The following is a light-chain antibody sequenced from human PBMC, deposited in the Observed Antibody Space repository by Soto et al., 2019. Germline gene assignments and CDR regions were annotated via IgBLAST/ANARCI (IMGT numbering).Light chain of an antibody. CDR1: SSDIGLYNY. J-gene: IGLJ2*01. CDR2: DVT. CDR3: TSYTNRNTLI. V-gene: IGLV2-14*01. Sequence: QSALTQPASVSGSPGQSVTISCTGTSSDIGLYNYVSWYQQHPAKAPKLMVYDVTHRPSGVSNRFSGSKSGNTASLTISGLLVEDEADYYCTSYTNRNTLIFGGGTKLTVL.